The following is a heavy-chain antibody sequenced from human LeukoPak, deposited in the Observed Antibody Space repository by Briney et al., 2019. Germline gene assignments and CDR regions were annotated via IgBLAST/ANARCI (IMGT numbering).Heavy chain of an antibody. CDR3: ARLGGYNFDY. J-gene: IGHJ4*02. D-gene: IGHD5-24*01. CDR2: IYYSGST. CDR1: GGSISSYY. Sequence: SETLSLTCTVSGGSISSYYWSWIRQPPGKGLEWIGYIYYSGSTNYNPSLKSRVTISVDTSKNQFSLKLSSVTAPGTAVYYCARLGGYNFDYWGQGTLVTVSS. V-gene: IGHV4-59*08.